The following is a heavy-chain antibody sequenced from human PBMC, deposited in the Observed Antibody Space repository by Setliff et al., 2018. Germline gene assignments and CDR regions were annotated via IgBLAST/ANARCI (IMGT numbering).Heavy chain of an antibody. CDR3: ARHGPVQLERDYYYMDV. Sequence: GESLKISCKGSGFSFTDFWIGWVRQMPGKGLEWMGLIYAGDSDTRYNPSFQGRVTMSADKSINTAYLQWSSLKASDTAIYYCARHGPVQLERDYYYMDVWGKGTTVTVSS. CDR1: GFSFTDFW. D-gene: IGHD1-1*01. CDR2: IYAGDSDT. V-gene: IGHV5-51*01. J-gene: IGHJ6*03.